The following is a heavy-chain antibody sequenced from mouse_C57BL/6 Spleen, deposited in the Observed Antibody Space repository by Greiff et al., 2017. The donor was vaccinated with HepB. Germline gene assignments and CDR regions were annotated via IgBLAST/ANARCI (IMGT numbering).Heavy chain of an antibody. J-gene: IGHJ1*03. CDR2: ISYSGST. CDR3: AREDWDGNYWYFDV. D-gene: IGHD2-1*01. V-gene: IGHV3-1*01. CDR1: GYSITSGYD. Sequence: DVKLQESGPGMVKPSQSLSLTCTVTGYSITSGYDWHWIRHFPGNKLEWMGYISYSGSTNYNPSLKSRISITHDTSKNHFFLKLNSVTNEDTATYYWAREDWDGNYWYFDVWGTGTTVTVSS.